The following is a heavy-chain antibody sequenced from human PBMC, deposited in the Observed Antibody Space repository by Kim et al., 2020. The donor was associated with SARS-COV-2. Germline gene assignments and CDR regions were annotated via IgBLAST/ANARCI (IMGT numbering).Heavy chain of an antibody. J-gene: IGHJ4*02. Sequence: ASVKVSCKASGYTFNSYDMHWVRQAPGQGLEWMGRINPRGGSTTNTQKFQGRVTMTRDTSTSTVYMNLSSLRSEDTAVYYCARKTVGIPTFDYWGQGTLVTVSS. CDR3: ARKTVGIPTFDY. CDR1: GYTFNSYD. V-gene: IGHV1-46*02. D-gene: IGHD1-1*01. CDR2: INPRGGST.